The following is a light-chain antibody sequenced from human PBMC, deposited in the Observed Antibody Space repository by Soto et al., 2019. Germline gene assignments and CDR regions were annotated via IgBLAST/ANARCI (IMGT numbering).Light chain of an antibody. Sequence: DVQMTQSPPSLSASGGDRVTITCRASQSISTFLNWYQQKPGKAPKVVIYGASSLQSGVPSRFSGSGSGTEFSLTISSLQTEDFATYFCHQASSFPYTFGPGTKVDIK. CDR3: HQASSFPYT. CDR1: QSISTF. V-gene: IGKV1-39*01. J-gene: IGKJ3*01. CDR2: GAS.